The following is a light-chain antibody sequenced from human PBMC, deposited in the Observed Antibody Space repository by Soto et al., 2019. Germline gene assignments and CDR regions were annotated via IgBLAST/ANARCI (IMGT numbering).Light chain of an antibody. V-gene: IGKV3-15*01. J-gene: IGKJ2*01. CDR2: GAS. Sequence: EIVMTQSPATLSVSPGERATLSCRASQRVSSNLAWYQQKPGQAPRLLIYGASTRATGIPARFSGSGSGTEFTLTISSLQSEDFAVYYCQQYNNLPPYTFGQGTQLEIK. CDR1: QRVSSN. CDR3: QQYNNLPPYT.